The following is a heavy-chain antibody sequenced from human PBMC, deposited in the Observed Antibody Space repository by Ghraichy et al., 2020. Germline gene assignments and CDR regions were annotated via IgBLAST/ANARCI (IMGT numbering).Heavy chain of an antibody. CDR2: ISSSSSYI. Sequence: GEPLSISCAASGFTFSSYNMNWVRQAPGKGLEWVSFISSSSSYIYYADSVKGRFTISRDNAKNSLYLQMNSLRAEDTAVYYCARDIAAARGYWGQGTLVTVAS. V-gene: IGHV3-21*01. D-gene: IGHD6-25*01. CDR3: ARDIAAARGY. CDR1: GFTFSSYN. J-gene: IGHJ4*02.